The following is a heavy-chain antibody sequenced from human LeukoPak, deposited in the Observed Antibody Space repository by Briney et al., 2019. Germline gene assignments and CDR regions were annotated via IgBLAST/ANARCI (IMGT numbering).Heavy chain of an antibody. CDR3: ARDRYYDFWSGGFGFDP. D-gene: IGHD3-3*01. CDR2: IKQDGSEK. CDR1: GFTFSSYW. Sequence: GGSLRLSCAASGFTFSSYWMSWVRQAPGNGLEWVANIKQDGSEKYYVDSVKGRFTISRDNAKNSLYLQMNSLRAEDTAVYYCARDRYYDFWSGGFGFDPWGQGTLVTVSS. V-gene: IGHV3-7*01. J-gene: IGHJ5*02.